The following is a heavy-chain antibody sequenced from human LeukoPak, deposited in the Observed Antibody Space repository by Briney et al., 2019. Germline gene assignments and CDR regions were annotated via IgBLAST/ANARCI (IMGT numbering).Heavy chain of an antibody. J-gene: IGHJ5*02. Sequence: GASVKVSCKASGYTFTSYDINWVRQATGQGLEWMGWMNPNSGNTGYAQKFQGRVTMTRNTSISTAYMELSSLRSEDTAVYYCARGRLGRFSSSWYWFDPWDQGTLVTVSS. D-gene: IGHD6-13*01. CDR3: ARGRLGRFSSSWYWFDP. CDR2: MNPNSGNT. CDR1: GYTFTSYD. V-gene: IGHV1-8*01.